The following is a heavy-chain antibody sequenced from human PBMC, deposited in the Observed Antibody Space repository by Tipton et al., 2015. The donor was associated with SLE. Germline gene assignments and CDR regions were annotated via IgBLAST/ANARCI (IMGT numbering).Heavy chain of an antibody. D-gene: IGHD6-6*01. Sequence: SLRLSCAASGFTFSSYGMHWVRQAPGKGLEWVAFIRYDGSNEYYADSVKGRFTISRDNSKNTLYLQMNSLRAEDTAVYYCAKERPEYSSTFDIWGQGTMVTVSS. CDR3: AKERPEYSSTFDI. CDR1: GFTFSSYG. CDR2: IRYDGSNE. V-gene: IGHV3-30*02. J-gene: IGHJ3*02.